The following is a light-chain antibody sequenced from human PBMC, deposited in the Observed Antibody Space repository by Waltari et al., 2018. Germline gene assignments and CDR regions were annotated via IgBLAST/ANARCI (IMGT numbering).Light chain of an antibody. CDR3: LQYQYRPQT. CDR1: QSVGSK. Sequence: EIVMTQSPATLSVSPGERATLSCRASQSVGSKLAWHQQKPGQAPRLLISAASARATGVPDRFSGGGSGTEFTLTIRNLQSEDFAIYYCLQYQYRPQTFGQGTKLEIK. J-gene: IGKJ2*01. V-gene: IGKV3-15*01. CDR2: AAS.